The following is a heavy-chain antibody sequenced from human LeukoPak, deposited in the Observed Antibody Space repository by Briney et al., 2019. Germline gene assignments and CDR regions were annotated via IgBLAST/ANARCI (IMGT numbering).Heavy chain of an antibody. Sequence: PSETLSLTCTVSGGSISSYYWSWIRQPPGEGLEWIGYIFYSGSTNYNPSLKSRVTISVDTSKNQFSLKLSSVTAADTAVYYCARGIRDTGSYRAYYGMDVWGQGTTVTVSS. CDR2: IFYSGST. V-gene: IGHV4-59*12. J-gene: IGHJ6*02. CDR1: GGSISSYY. CDR3: ARGIRDTGSYRAYYGMDV. D-gene: IGHD3-10*01.